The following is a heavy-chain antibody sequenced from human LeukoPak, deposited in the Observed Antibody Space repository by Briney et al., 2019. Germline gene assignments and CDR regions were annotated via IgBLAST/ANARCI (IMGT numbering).Heavy chain of an antibody. CDR1: GDSFSSNSAA. V-gene: IGHV6-1*01. CDR2: TYYRSKWYN. CDR3: ARCLHDKGCLGYFDY. J-gene: IGHJ4*02. D-gene: IGHD4/OR15-4a*01. Sequence: SQTLSLTCAISGDSFSSNSAAWTWIRQSPSRGLEWLGRTYYRSKWYNDYAVSVKDRIIINPDTAKNEFSLHLNSVTPEDTAVYYCARCLHDKGCLGYFDYWGQGTLVTVS.